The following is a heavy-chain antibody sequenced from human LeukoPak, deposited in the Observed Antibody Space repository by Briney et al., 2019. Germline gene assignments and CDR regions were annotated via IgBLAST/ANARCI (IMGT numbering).Heavy chain of an antibody. CDR1: GFTFSSYA. Sequence: GGSLRLSCAASGFTFSSYAMSWVRQAPGKGLEWVSAISGSGGSTYYADSVKGRFTISRDNSKNTLYLQMNNLRAEDTAVYYCAKEGSSTSCYGPRCGMDVWGQGTTVTVSS. V-gene: IGHV3-23*01. CDR3: AKEGSSTSCYGPRCGMDV. D-gene: IGHD2-2*01. J-gene: IGHJ6*02. CDR2: ISGSGGST.